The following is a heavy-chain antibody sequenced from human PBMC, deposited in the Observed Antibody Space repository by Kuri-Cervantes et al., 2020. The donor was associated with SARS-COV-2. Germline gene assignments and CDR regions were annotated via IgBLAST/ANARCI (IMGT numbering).Heavy chain of an antibody. J-gene: IGHJ4*02. CDR3: ARVVRYCSGGSCSIFDY. Sequence: GESLKISCAASGFTFSSYAMSWVRQAPGKGLEWVSAISGSGGSTYYADPVKGRFTISRDNSKNTLYLQMNSLRAEDTAVYYCARVVRYCSGGSCSIFDYWGQGTLVTVSS. CDR2: ISGSGGST. V-gene: IGHV3-23*01. D-gene: IGHD2-15*01. CDR1: GFTFSSYA.